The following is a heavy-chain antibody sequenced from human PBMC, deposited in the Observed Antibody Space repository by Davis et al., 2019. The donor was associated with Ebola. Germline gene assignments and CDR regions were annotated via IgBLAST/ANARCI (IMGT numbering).Heavy chain of an antibody. D-gene: IGHD3-10*01. Sequence: PGGSLRLSCKGSGYSFTSYWIGWVRQMPGKGLEWMGIIYPGDSDTSYSPSFQGQVTISADKSISTAYLQWSSLKASDTAMYYCARPGSGSYYHFDYWGQGTLVTVSS. CDR1: GYSFTSYW. V-gene: IGHV5-51*01. J-gene: IGHJ4*02. CDR2: IYPGDSDT. CDR3: ARPGSGSYYHFDY.